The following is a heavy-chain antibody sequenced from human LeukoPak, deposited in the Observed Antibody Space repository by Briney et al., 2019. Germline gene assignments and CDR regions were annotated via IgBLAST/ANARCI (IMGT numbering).Heavy chain of an antibody. CDR3: AKETVAAYY. Sequence: GGSLGLSCAASGFSFRAYAMSWVRQAPGKGLEWVSSISGSGGTTYYADSVKGRFTISRDNSRNTLYLQMNSLRAEDTAVYYCAKETVAAYYWGQGTLVTVSS. CDR2: ISGSGGTT. D-gene: IGHD6-19*01. J-gene: IGHJ4*02. V-gene: IGHV3-23*01. CDR1: GFSFRAYA.